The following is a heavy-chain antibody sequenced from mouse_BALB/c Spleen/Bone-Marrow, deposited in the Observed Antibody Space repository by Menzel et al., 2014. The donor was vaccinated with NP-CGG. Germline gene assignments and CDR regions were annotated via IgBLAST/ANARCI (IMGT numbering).Heavy chain of an antibody. CDR3: AEREEYISWAY. CDR2: IYPGSGNT. V-gene: IGHV1-63*01. D-gene: IGHD5-1*01. J-gene: IGHJ3*01. Sequence: VQLQQSGAELVRPGTSVKISCKASGYAFTNYWLGWVKQRPGHGLEWIGDIYPGSGNTYYNEKFKGKATLTADKSSSTAFMQLSSVTSEDSVGYFCAEREEYISWAYWGEGTLVTVSA. CDR1: GYAFTNYW.